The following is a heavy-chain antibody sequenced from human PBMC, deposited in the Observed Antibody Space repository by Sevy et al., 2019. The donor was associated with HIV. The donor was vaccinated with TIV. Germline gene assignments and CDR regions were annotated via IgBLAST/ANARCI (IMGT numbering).Heavy chain of an antibody. CDR2: IKQDGSEK. Sequence: GGSLRLSCAASGFTFSSYWMSWVRQAPGKGLEWVANIKQDGSEKYYVDSVKGGFTISRDNAKNSLYLQMNSLRAEDTAVYYCARQEVGGTGGGAFDYWGQGTLVTVSS. J-gene: IGHJ4*02. CDR3: ARQEVGGTGGGAFDY. V-gene: IGHV3-7*01. D-gene: IGHD1-26*01. CDR1: GFTFSSYW.